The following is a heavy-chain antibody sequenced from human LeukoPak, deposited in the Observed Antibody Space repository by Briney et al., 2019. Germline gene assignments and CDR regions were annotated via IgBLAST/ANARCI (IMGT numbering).Heavy chain of an antibody. J-gene: IGHJ4*02. D-gene: IGHD3-10*01. CDR3: VLNYGSGSYYLPL. V-gene: IGHV3-48*04. CDR2: ISSSPSTI. Sequence: GGSLRLSCGASGFAFTSFAMSWVRQAPGKGLEWVSFISSSPSTIYYADSVKGRFTISRDNAKNSLYLQMNSLRAEDTAVYYCVLNYGSGSYYLPLWGQGTLVTVSS. CDR1: GFAFTSFA.